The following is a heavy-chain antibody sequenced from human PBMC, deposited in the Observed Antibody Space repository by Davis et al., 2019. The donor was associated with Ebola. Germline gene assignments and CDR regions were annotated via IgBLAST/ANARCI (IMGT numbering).Heavy chain of an antibody. D-gene: IGHD6-19*01. CDR3: TTPQYSSGQNKPFDY. Sequence: GESLKISCAASGFTLSGYDMNWVRQAPGKGLQWVAVIWDDGSNKYYADSVKGRFTISRDNSKNTLYLQMNSLRAEDTAVYCATTPQYSSGQNKPFDYWGQGTLVTVSS. CDR1: GFTLSGYD. J-gene: IGHJ4*02. CDR2: IWDDGSNK. V-gene: IGHV3-33*01.